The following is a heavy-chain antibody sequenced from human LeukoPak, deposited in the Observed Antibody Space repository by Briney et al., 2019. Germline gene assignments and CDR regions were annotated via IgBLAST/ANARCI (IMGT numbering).Heavy chain of an antibody. CDR2: INPNSGGT. V-gene: IGHV1-2*02. Sequence: ASVKVSRKASGYTFTGYYMHWVRQAPGRGLEWMGWINPNSGGTNYAQKFQGRVTMTRDTSISTAYMELSRLRSDDTAVYYCATHPGTTGTWAFDYWGQGTLVTVSS. CDR3: ATHPGTTGTWAFDY. J-gene: IGHJ4*02. D-gene: IGHD1-1*01. CDR1: GYTFTGYY.